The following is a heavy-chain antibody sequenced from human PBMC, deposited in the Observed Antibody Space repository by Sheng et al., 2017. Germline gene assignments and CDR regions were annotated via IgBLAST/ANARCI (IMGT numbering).Heavy chain of an antibody. CDR1: GFNFTNYG. CDR3: ARSPARLCGGVLVIFLTYYY. D-gene: IGHD2-8*02. CDR2: VSGRGSAT. V-gene: IGHV3-23*04. J-gene: IGHJ6*03. Sequence: EVQLVESGGILVQPGGTLRLSCEASGFNFTNYGMNWVRQAPGKGLEWVSSVSGRGSATYYADSVKGRFTLSRDNSRNTLYLQMDSLRAEDTATYFCARSPARLCGGVLVIFLTYYY.